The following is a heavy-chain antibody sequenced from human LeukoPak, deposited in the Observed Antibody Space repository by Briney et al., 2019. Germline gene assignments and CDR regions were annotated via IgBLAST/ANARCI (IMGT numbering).Heavy chain of an antibody. CDR1: GYTFTSHG. CDR3: AREESSGWPRFDP. J-gene: IGHJ5*02. CDR2: ISAYNGNT. Sequence: ASVKVSCRASGYTFTSHGISWVRQAPGQGLEWMGWISAYNGNTNYAQKLQGRVTMTTDTSTSTAYMELRSLRSDDTAVYYCAREESSGWPRFDPWGQGTLVTVSS. V-gene: IGHV1-18*01. D-gene: IGHD6-19*01.